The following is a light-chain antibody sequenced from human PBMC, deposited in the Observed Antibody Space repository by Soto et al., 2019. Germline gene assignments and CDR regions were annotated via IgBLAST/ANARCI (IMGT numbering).Light chain of an antibody. V-gene: IGLV1-44*01. Sequence: QSVLTQPPSASGTPGQRVSISCSGSSSNIGSNSVQWHQQLPGTAPNLLIYADNQRPSGVPYRFSGSKSGTSASLAITVLQSGDEADYYCAAWDDSLNGFGFGTGTKVTVL. J-gene: IGLJ1*01. CDR1: SSNIGSNS. CDR2: ADN. CDR3: AAWDDSLNGFG.